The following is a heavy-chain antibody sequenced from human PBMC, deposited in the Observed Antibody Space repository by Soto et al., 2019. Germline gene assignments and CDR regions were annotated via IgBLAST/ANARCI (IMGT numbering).Heavy chain of an antibody. J-gene: IGHJ4*02. CDR2: ISSNGGST. CDR1: GFTFSSYA. V-gene: IGHV3-64*04. CDR3: AKDQGSGSYHLTWPFDY. Sequence: GGSLRLSCSASGFTFSSYAIHWVRQAPGKGLTQVSAISSNGGSTDYADSVKGRFTISRDNSKNTLYLQKNSLRAEDTAVYYCAKDQGSGSYHLTWPFDYWGQGTLVTVCS. D-gene: IGHD1-26*01.